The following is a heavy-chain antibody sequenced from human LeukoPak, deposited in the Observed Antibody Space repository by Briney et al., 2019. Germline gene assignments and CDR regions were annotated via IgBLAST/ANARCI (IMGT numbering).Heavy chain of an antibody. CDR1: GYSFTNYW. J-gene: IGHJ4*02. D-gene: IGHD3-22*01. CDR3: TRPDSSGFYTD. V-gene: IGHV5-51*01. CDR2: VYPGDSDT. Sequence: GESLKISCKGSGYSFTNYWIGWVRQMPGKGLEWMAIVYPGDSDTRYSPSLQGQVTISADKSISTAYLQWSSLKASDTAMYYCTRPDSSGFYTDWGQGTLVTVSS.